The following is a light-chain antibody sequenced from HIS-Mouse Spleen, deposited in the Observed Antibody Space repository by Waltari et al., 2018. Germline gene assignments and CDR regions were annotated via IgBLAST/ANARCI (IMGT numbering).Light chain of an antibody. V-gene: IGLV3-19*01. CDR3: NSRDSSGNHWV. J-gene: IGLJ3*02. Sequence: SSELTQHPAVSVALGQTVRITCQGDSLRSYYASWYQQKPGQAPVLVIYGKNNRPSGIPDRFSGSSSGNTASLTITGAQAEEEADYYCNSRDSSGNHWVFGGGTKLTVL. CDR1: SLRSYY. CDR2: GKN.